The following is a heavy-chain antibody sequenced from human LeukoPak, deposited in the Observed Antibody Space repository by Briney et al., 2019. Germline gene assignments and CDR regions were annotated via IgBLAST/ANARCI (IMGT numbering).Heavy chain of an antibody. CDR1: GYTFTSYA. J-gene: IGHJ4*02. Sequence: ASVKVSCKASGYTFTSYAMHWVRQAPGQRLEWMGWINAGNGNTKYSQKFQGRVTITRDTSASTAYMELSSLRSEDTAVYYCAREGSRRSSGSHFRYWGQGTLVTVSS. CDR3: AREGSRRSSGSHFRY. V-gene: IGHV1-3*01. CDR2: INAGNGNT. D-gene: IGHD3-22*01.